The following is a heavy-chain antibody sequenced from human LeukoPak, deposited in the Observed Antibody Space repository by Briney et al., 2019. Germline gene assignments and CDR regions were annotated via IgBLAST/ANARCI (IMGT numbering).Heavy chain of an antibody. Sequence: AAVNVSCQASGYSFTSYVISWVRQAPAQGLEWMGWISAYNGNTNYAQKLQSRVTMTPDASTSTAYMELRSLKSEATAVYYCARRRSRAAAGGIDYWGQGTLVTVSS. CDR3: ARRRSRAAAGGIDY. D-gene: IGHD6-13*01. J-gene: IGHJ4*02. CDR1: GYSFTSYV. CDR2: ISAYNGNT. V-gene: IGHV1-18*01.